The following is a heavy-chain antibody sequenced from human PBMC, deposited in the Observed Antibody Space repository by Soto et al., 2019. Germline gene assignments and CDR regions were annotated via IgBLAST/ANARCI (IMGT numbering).Heavy chain of an antibody. J-gene: IGHJ4*02. CDR1: GFTFSSYA. V-gene: IGHV3-23*01. CDR2: ISGSGGST. Sequence: EVQLLESGGGLGQPGGSLRLSCATSGFTFSSYAMSWVRQAPGKGLEWVSAISGSGGSTHYADSVKGRFTISRDNSKNARYMQINSLRAEDTAVYYCAKDSAAVVGATPGWLVSYFDFWGQGTLVTVSS. D-gene: IGHD2-15*01. CDR3: AKDSAAVVGATPGWLVSYFDF.